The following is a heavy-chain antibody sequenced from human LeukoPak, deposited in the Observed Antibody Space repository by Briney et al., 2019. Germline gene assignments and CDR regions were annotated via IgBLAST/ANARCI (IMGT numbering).Heavy chain of an antibody. D-gene: IGHD3-22*01. CDR1: EYTLTELS. J-gene: IGHJ4*02. V-gene: IGHV1-24*01. Sequence: ASVKVSCYVSEYTLTELSMHWVRQAPGKGLEWMGGFDPEDGETIYAQKFQGRVTMTRDMSTSTVYMELSSLRSEDTAVYYCAREGGLHGVSSSGYYGVYYFDYWGQGTLVTVSS. CDR3: AREGGLHGVSSSGYYGVYYFDY. CDR2: FDPEDGET.